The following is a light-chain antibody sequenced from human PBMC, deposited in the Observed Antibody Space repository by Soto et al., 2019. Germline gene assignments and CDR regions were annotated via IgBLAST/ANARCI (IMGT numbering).Light chain of an antibody. CDR1: QSVSSN. CDR3: QQYNNWPLT. CDR2: GAS. Sequence: EIVMTQSPATLSVSPGERATLSCRASQSVSSNSAWYQQKPGQAPRLLIYGASTRATGIPARFSGSGSGTEFTLTISSLQSEDFAVYYCQQYNNWPLTFGQGTKVEIK. V-gene: IGKV3-15*01. J-gene: IGKJ1*01.